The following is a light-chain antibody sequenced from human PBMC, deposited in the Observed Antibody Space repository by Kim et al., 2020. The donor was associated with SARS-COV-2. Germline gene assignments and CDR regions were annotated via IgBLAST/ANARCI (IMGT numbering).Light chain of an antibody. CDR3: QVWDSSSDHRV. V-gene: IGLV3-21*04. J-gene: IGLJ3*02. Sequence: APGKTARITCGGNNIGSKSVHWYQQKPGQAPVLVIYYDSDRPSGIPERFSGSNSGNTATRTISRVEAGDEADYYCQVWDSSSDHRVFGGGTKLTVL. CDR1: NIGSKS. CDR2: YDS.